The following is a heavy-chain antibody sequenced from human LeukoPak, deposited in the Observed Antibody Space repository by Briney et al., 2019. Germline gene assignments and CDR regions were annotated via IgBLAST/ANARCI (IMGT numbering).Heavy chain of an antibody. CDR3: AVGPKLTTDWPYEIDY. CDR2: IQYDGSNK. CDR1: GFTFSKYD. J-gene: IGHJ4*02. Sequence: PGGSLRLSCAASGFTFSKYDMHWVRQAPGKGLEWVAFIQYDGSNKYYADSVKGRFTISRDNSKDTLYLQMNSLRAEDTAVYYCAVGPKLTTDWPYEIDYWGQGTLVTVSS. V-gene: IGHV3-30*02. D-gene: IGHD4-11*01.